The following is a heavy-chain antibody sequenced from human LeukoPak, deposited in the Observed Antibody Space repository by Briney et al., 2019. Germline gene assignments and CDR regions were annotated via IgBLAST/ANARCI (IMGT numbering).Heavy chain of an antibody. CDR1: GGSISSSSYY. J-gene: IGHJ4*02. D-gene: IGHD3-22*01. CDR2: IYYSGNT. Sequence: SETLSLTCTVSGGSISSSSYYWGWIRQPPGKGLEWIGNIYYSGNTYYNPSLKSRVTISVDTSKNEFSLKLSSVTAADTAVYSCARARYESSGYCDYWGQGTLVTVSS. V-gene: IGHV4-39*01. CDR3: ARARYESSGYCDY.